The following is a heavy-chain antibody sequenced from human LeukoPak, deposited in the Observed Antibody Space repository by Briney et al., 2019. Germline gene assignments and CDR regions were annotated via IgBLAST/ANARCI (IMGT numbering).Heavy chain of an antibody. V-gene: IGHV3-21*01. Sequence: PGGSLRLSCAPSGFTFSRYSMKWVRQARGKGLEWVSSISSSSSYIYYADSVKGRFTISRDNAKNSLYLQMNSLRAEDTAVYYCARLLATVGLAKAEYWGPGTLGTVSS. D-gene: IGHD1-26*01. CDR2: ISSSSSYI. CDR1: GFTFSRYS. J-gene: IGHJ4*02. CDR3: ARLLATVGLAKAEY.